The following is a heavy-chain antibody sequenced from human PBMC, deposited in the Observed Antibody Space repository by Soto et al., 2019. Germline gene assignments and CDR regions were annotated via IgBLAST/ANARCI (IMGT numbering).Heavy chain of an antibody. V-gene: IGHV1-2*04. J-gene: IGHJ6*02. CDR1: GYTFTAYY. CDR2: INPNSGGT. D-gene: IGHD6-13*01. Sequence: ASVKVSCKASGYTFTAYYVHWVRQAPGQGLEWMGWINPNSGGTKYAQKFQGWVTVTRDTSISTVYMELSRLKSDDTAVYYCARGQGSSSWLYYYGMDVWGQGTTVTSP. CDR3: ARGQGSSSWLYYYGMDV.